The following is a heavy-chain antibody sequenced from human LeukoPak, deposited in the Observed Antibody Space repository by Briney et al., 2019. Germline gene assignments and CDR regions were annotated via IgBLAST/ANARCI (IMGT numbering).Heavy chain of an antibody. Sequence: GGSLRLSCTVSGFNFAGFAMHWVRQSPGKGLEWVSGISWNSVRITYADSVKGRFTISRDNVKSFLYLQVNSLRAEDTAFYYCVKQHCTSTSCDDFDYWGQGTLVTVPS. J-gene: IGHJ4*02. CDR2: ISWNSVRI. D-gene: IGHD2-2*01. CDR1: GFNFAGFA. CDR3: VKQHCTSTSCDDFDY. V-gene: IGHV3-9*01.